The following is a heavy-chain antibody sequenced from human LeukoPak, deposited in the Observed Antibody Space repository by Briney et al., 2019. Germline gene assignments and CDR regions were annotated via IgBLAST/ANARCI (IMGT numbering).Heavy chain of an antibody. V-gene: IGHV4-61*02. J-gene: IGHJ5*02. CDR3: ARGNYGDYAT. CDR2: IYTSGST. Sequence: SQTLSLTCTVSGGSISSGSYYWSWIRRPAGKGLEWIGRIYTSGSTNYNPSLKSRVTISVDTSKNQFSLKLSSVTAADTAVYYCARGNYGDYATWGQGTLVTVSS. CDR1: GGSISSGSYY. D-gene: IGHD4-17*01.